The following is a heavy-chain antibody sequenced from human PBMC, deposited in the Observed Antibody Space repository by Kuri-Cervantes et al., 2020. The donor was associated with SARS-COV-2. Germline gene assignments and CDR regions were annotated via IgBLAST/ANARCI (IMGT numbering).Heavy chain of an antibody. J-gene: IGHJ5*02. D-gene: IGHD5-12*01. CDR1: GFTFSSYA. Sequence: GGSLRLSCAASGFTFSSYAMHWVRQAPGKGLEWVSSISGSGDDTHYADSVKGRFTISRDNSKNTLYLQMNSLRAEDTAVYYCAKGGSILATINRWASSWGQGTLVTVSS. CDR3: AKGGSILATINRWASS. V-gene: IGHV3-23*01. CDR2: ISGSGDDT.